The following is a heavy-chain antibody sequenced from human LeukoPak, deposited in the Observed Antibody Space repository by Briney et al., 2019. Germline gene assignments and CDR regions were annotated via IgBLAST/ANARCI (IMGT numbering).Heavy chain of an antibody. CDR1: GGSISNYY. J-gene: IGHJ4*02. Sequence: SETLSLTCTVSGGSISNYYWIWIRQPPGKGLEWIGYIYYGGSTNYNPSLTSRVTISIDTSKSHFSLKLSSVTAADTAVYYCARSKTTTVTTPDYWGQGTLVTVSS. V-gene: IGHV4-59*01. CDR2: IYYGGST. D-gene: IGHD4-17*01. CDR3: ARSKTTTVTTPDY.